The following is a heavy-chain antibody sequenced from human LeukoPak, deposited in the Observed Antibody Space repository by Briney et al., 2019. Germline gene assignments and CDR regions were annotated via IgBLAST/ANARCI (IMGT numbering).Heavy chain of an antibody. J-gene: IGHJ4*02. CDR1: GFTFSSYS. Sequence: GGSLRLSCATSGFTFSSYSMNWVRQAPGKGLERISYIISSSSVVYYADSVKGRFTISRDNAKSSLYLQMNSLRAEDTAVYYCARARPGYDTPPYYFDFWGQGTLVTVSS. V-gene: IGHV3-48*01. D-gene: IGHD3-16*01. CDR3: ARARPGYDTPPYYFDF. CDR2: IISSSSVV.